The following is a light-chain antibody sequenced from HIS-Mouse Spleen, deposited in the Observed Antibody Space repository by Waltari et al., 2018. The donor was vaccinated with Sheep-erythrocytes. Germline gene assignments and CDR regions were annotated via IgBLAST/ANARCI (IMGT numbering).Light chain of an antibody. CDR1: KLGDKY. V-gene: IGLV3-1*01. J-gene: IGLJ2*01. CDR3: QAWDSSTVV. CDR2: QDR. Sequence: SYELTQPPSVSVSPGQPASITRSGDKLGDKYACWYQQKPGQSPVLVIYQDRKRPSGIPERFSGSNSGNTATLTISGTQAMDEADYYCQAWDSSTVVFGGGTKLTVL.